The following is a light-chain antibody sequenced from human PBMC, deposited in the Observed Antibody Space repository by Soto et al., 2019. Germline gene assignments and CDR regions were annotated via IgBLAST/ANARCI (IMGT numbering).Light chain of an antibody. V-gene: IGKV1-5*03. Sequence: DIQMTQSPSTLSASVGDRVTITCRASQSISSWLAWYQQKPGQAPKLLIYKASTLRSGVPSTFSGSGSGTEFTLAISSLQPDDSATYYCQQYNDNWTFGQGTKVDIK. CDR3: QQYNDNWT. CDR2: KAS. CDR1: QSISSW. J-gene: IGKJ1*01.